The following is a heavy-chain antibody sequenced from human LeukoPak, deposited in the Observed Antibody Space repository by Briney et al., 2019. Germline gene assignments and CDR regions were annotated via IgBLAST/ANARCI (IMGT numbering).Heavy chain of an antibody. V-gene: IGHV3-23*01. CDR1: EFTFTSYV. Sequence: GGSLRLSCAASEFTFTSYVLSWVRQAPGKGLERVSVISGSGGSTYYADSAKGRFTISRDNSKNTLYLQMNRLRAEDTAVYYCARQGIAAAGTIDYWGQGTLVTVSS. CDR2: ISGSGGST. CDR3: ARQGIAAAGTIDY. D-gene: IGHD6-13*01. J-gene: IGHJ4*02.